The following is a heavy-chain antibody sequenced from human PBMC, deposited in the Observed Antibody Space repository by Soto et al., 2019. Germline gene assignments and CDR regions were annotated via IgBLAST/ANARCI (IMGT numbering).Heavy chain of an antibody. V-gene: IGHV3-13*01. D-gene: IGHD5-12*01. CDR3: ARVVASGAFDI. Sequence: GGSLRLSCAASGFTFSSYDMHWVRQATGKGLEWVSAIGTAGDTYYSGSVKGRFTISRENAKNSLYLQMNSLRAGDTAVYYCARVVASGAFDIWGQGTMVTVSS. CDR1: GFTFSSYD. J-gene: IGHJ3*02. CDR2: IGTAGDT.